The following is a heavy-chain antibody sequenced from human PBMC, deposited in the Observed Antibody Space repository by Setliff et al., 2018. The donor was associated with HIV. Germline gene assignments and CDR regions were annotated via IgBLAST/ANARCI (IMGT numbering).Heavy chain of an antibody. V-gene: IGHV4-34*01. CDR2: ISHGGRS. CDR3: ARSNPGITAGLLAY. CDR1: NGSFSEYY. Sequence: SETLSLTCAVYNGSFSEYYWTWVRQPPGKELEWIGEISHGGRSTYNPSLKSRVAISVDTSKNQFSLKLNTVTAADTATYYCARSNPGITAGLLAYWGPGTLVTVSS. D-gene: IGHD6-13*01. J-gene: IGHJ4*02.